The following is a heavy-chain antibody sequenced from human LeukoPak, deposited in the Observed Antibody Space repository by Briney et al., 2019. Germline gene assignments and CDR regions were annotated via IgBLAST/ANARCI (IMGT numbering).Heavy chain of an antibody. V-gene: IGHV3-53*01. CDR2: IYSGGST. CDR3: ARDRHCSGGSCSWL. CDR1: GLTVSNNY. D-gene: IGHD2-15*01. J-gene: IGHJ4*02. Sequence: GGSLRLSCAASGLTVSNNYMKWVRQAPGKGLEWVSLIYSGGSTYYADSVKGRFTISRDNPKNTVYLQMNNLRAEDTAVYYCARDRHCSGGSCSWLWGKGTLVTVSS.